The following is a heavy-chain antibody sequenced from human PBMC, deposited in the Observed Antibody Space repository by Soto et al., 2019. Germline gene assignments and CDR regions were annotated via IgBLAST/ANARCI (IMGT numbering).Heavy chain of an antibody. CDR3: ARRGYDFWSGSGPTYNWFDP. V-gene: IGHV4-39*01. D-gene: IGHD3-3*01. Sequence: SETLSLTCTVSGGSISSSSYYWGWIRQPPGKGLEWIGSIYYSGSTYYNPSLKSRVTISVDTSKNQFSLKLSSVTAADTAVYYCARRGYDFWSGSGPTYNWFDPWGQGTLVTVSS. CDR2: IYYSGST. CDR1: GGSISSSSYY. J-gene: IGHJ5*02.